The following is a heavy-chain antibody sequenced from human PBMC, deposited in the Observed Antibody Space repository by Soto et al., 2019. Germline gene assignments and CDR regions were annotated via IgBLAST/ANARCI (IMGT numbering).Heavy chain of an antibody. V-gene: IGHV1-69*01. CDR3: ARTRYLTPIIEVADTRYYFDY. J-gene: IGHJ4*02. CDR1: GGTFSSYA. D-gene: IGHD6-19*01. Sequence: QVQLVQSGAEVKKPGSSVKVSCKASGGTFSSYAISWVRQAPGQGLEWMGGIIPIFGTANYAQKFQGRVTITADESTSTAYMEQSSLRSEDTAVYYCARTRYLTPIIEVADTRYYFDYWGQGTLVTVSS. CDR2: IIPIFGTA.